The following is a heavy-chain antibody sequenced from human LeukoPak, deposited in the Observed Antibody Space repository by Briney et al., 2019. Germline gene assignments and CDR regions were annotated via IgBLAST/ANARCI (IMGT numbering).Heavy chain of an antibody. CDR1: GFTFSSYE. CDR3: ARVYLYYDFRTGNSYYYVMVV. CDR2: ISSSSSTI. J-gene: IGHJ6*02. D-gene: IGHD3-3*01. Sequence: GGSLRLSCAASGFTFSSYEMNWVRQAPGKGLEWVSYISSSSSTIYYADSVKGRFTISRDNAKNSLYLQMNSLRAEDTAVYYCARVYLYYDFRTGNSYYYVMVVGGEETGDSV. V-gene: IGHV3-48*03.